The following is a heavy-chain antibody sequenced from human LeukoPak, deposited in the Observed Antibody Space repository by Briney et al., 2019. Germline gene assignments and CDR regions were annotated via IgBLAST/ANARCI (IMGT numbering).Heavy chain of an antibody. J-gene: IGHJ4*02. CDR2: INPSGGST. V-gene: IGHV1-46*01. CDR3: ARRRKCSGGSCYPDY. CDR1: GYTFTSYY. Sequence: ASVKASCKASGYTFTSYYMHWVRQAPGQGLEWMGIINPSGGSTSYAQKFQGRVTMTRDTSTSTVYMELSSLRSEDTAVYYCARRRKCSGGSCYPDYWGQGTLVTVSS. D-gene: IGHD2-15*01.